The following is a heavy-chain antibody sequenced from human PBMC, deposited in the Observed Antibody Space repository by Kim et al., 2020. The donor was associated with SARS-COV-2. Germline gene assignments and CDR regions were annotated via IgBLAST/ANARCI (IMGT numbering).Heavy chain of an antibody. CDR2: GRT. CDR3: ARESGGDFDY. Sequence: GRTYYNPSLKGRVTISVDTSKNQFSLKLSSVTAADTAVYYCARESGGDFDYWGQGTLVTVSS. V-gene: IGHV4-31*02. J-gene: IGHJ4*02.